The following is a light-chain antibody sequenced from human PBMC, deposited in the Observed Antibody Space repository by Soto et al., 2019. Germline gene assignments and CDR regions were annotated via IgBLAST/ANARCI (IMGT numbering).Light chain of an antibody. CDR2: KAS. J-gene: IGKJ1*01. Sequence: DIQMTQSPSTLSGSVGDRVTITCRASQTISSWLAWYQQKPGKAPKLLIYKASTLKSGAPSRFSVSGSGTEFTLTISSLQPDDFATYYCQHYNSYSDAFGQGTKVELK. CDR1: QTISSW. V-gene: IGKV1-5*03. CDR3: QHYNSYSDA.